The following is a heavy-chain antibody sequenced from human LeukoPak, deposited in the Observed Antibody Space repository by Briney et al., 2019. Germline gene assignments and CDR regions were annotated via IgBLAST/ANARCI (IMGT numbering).Heavy chain of an antibody. Sequence: SETLSLTCTVSGGSISSYYWSWIRQPAGKGLEWIGRIYTSGSTNYNPSLKSRVTMSVDTSKNQFSLKLSSVTAADTAVYYCARAYYYGSGSYRDSSNWYFDLWGRGTLVTVSS. D-gene: IGHD3-10*01. J-gene: IGHJ2*01. CDR1: GGSISSYY. V-gene: IGHV4-4*07. CDR3: ARAYYYGSGSYRDSSNWYFDL. CDR2: IYTSGST.